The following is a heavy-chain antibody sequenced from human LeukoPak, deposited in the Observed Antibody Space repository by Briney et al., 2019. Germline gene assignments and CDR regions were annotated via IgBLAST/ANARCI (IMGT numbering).Heavy chain of an antibody. CDR2: ISSDTGTI. CDR3: ARGRFYYYMDV. J-gene: IGHJ6*03. Sequence: GGSLRLSCAASGFTFSSYNMNWVRQAPGKGLEWVSYISSDTGTIYYADSVKGRFTISRDNAENSLSLQMISLRVEDTAVYYCARGRFYYYMDVWGKGATVTVSS. V-gene: IGHV3-48*01. CDR1: GFTFSSYN.